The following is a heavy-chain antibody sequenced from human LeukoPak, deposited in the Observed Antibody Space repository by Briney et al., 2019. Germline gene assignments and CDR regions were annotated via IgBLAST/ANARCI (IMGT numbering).Heavy chain of an antibody. D-gene: IGHD5-12*01. CDR2: INPNNGGT. CDR3: AREPGDGGCDNFDY. CDR1: GYTFTGYY. J-gene: IGHJ4*02. V-gene: IGHV1-2*02. Sequence: GASVKVSCKASGYTFTGYYMHWVRQAPGQGLEWMGWINPNNGGTHYAQKFQGRVTMTRDTSISTAYMELSRLRSDDTAVYYCAREPGDGGCDNFDYWGQGTLVTVSS.